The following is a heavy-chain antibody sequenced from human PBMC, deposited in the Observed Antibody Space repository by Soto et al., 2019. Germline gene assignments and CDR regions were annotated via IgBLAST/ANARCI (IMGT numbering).Heavy chain of an antibody. CDR2: IIPIFGTP. D-gene: IGHD2-2*01. CDR3: ARVASSLYYYYGMDV. J-gene: IGHJ6*02. CDR1: GGTFISYA. Sequence: SVKVSCKASGGTFISYAISWLLRSPVQGLEWMGGIIPIFGTPNYAQKFQGRVTITADESTSTAYMELSSLRSEDTAVYYCARVASSLYYYYGMDVWGQGTTVTVSS. V-gene: IGHV1-69*13.